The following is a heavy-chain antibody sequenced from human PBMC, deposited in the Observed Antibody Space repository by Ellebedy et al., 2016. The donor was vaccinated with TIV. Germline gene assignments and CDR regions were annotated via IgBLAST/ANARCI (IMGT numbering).Heavy chain of an antibody. D-gene: IGHD4-17*01. CDR2: IIPIFGTA. Sequence: AASVKVSCKASGGTFSSYAISWVRQAPGQGLEWMGGIIPIFGTANYAQKFQGRVTITADESTSTAYMELSSLRSEDTAVYYCARAYGDYTSSRWNWFDPWGQGTLVTVSS. J-gene: IGHJ5*02. V-gene: IGHV1-69*13. CDR1: GGTFSSYA. CDR3: ARAYGDYTSSRWNWFDP.